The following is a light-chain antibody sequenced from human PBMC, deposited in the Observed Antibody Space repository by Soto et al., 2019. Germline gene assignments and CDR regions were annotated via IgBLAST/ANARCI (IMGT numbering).Light chain of an antibody. CDR1: QSVSSN. CDR3: QHYNNWPPVT. CDR2: GAS. Sequence: EIVMTQSPATLSVSPGERATLSCRASQSVSSNLAWYQQKPGQAPRLLIYGASTRATGIPARFSGSGSGTAFLLTISSLQSEAFAVYYCQHYNNWPPVTFGQRTKVEIK. J-gene: IGKJ1*01. V-gene: IGKV3-15*01.